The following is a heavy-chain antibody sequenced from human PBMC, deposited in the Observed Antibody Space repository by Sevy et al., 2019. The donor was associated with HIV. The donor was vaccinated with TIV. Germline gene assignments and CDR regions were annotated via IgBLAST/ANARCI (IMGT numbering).Heavy chain of an antibody. V-gene: IGHV3-7*01. CDR3: AYLGSAKCDI. CDR2: IKEDGTEK. Sequence: GGSLRLSCTASGFTFSSYWMSWVRQAPGKGLEWVANIKEDGTEKYYLDSVKGRFTISRDNAKNSLYLQMNSLRAEDTAVYYCAYLGSAKCDIWGQGTMVTVSS. J-gene: IGHJ3*02. CDR1: GFTFSSYW. D-gene: IGHD3-16*01.